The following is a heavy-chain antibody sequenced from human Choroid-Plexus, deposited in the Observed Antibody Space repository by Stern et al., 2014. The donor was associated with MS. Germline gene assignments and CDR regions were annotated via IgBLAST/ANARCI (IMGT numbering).Heavy chain of an antibody. CDR2: IKADGTEK. J-gene: IGHJ6*02. CDR3: ARVYNTIYGIVTQRGSGMDV. V-gene: IGHV3-7*01. CDR1: GFTFGNYW. Sequence: VQLVESGGGLVQPGGSLTISCTAAGFTFGNYWMTWVRQAPGKGLEWVANIKADGTEKNYADSVKGRFTISRDNARNSLYLQMNSLRVEDTALYYCARVYNTIYGIVTQRGSGMDVWGQGTTVIVSS. D-gene: IGHD3-3*01.